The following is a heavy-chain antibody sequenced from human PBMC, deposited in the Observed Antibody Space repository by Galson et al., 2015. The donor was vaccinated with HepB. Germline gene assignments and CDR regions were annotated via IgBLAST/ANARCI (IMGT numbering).Heavy chain of an antibody. D-gene: IGHD1-26*01. CDR2: IYSGGST. Sequence: SLRLSCAASGFSVSSNYMTWVRQAPGKGLEWVSVIYSGGSTYYADSVKGRFTISRDNSKNTLYLQMNSLRAEDTAVYYCARESGSKVLFGGQGTLVTVSS. J-gene: IGHJ4*02. V-gene: IGHV3-53*01. CDR1: GFSVSSNY. CDR3: ARESGSKVLF.